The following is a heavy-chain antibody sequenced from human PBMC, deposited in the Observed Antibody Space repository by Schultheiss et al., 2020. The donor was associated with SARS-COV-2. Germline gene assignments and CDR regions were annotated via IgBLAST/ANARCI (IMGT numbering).Heavy chain of an antibody. CDR1: GGSISSSSYY. Sequence: SETLSLTCTVSGGSISSSSYYWGWIRQPPGKGLEWIGYTYYSGDTHYNPSLKSRVTISVDTSKNQFSLKLSSVTAADTAVYYCARDPLHVDTAMAPHLDVWGQGTTVTVSS. J-gene: IGHJ6*02. CDR3: ARDPLHVDTAMAPHLDV. CDR2: TYYSGDT. D-gene: IGHD5-18*01. V-gene: IGHV4-31*03.